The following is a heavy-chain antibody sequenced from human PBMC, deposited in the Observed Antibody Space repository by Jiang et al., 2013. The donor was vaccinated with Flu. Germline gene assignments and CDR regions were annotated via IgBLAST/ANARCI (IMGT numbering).Heavy chain of an antibody. Sequence: GAEVKKPGSSVRVSCETSGGTFSSYAISWVRQAPGQGLEWMGRVIPVLALAMYAQNFEDRVTITADKSTGAGYMEVRSLTSEDTAVYYCARDRVSISAVVLEDDAFDIWGQGTMVTVSS. CDR3: ARDRVSISAVVLEDDAFDI. V-gene: IGHV1-69*04. CDR2: VIPVLALA. CDR1: GGTFSSYA. J-gene: IGHJ3*02. D-gene: IGHD3-3*01.